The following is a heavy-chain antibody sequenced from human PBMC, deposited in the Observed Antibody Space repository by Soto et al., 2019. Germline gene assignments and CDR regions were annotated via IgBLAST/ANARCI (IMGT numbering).Heavy chain of an antibody. CDR3: AKDRGGCSSTSCYARRIFDY. J-gene: IGHJ4*02. CDR1: GFTFSSYA. Sequence: EVQLLESGGGLVQPGGSLRLSCAASGFTFSSYAMSWVRQAPGKGLEWVSAISGSGGSTYYADSVKGRFTISRDNSKNTLYLQMNSLRVEDTAVYYCAKDRGGCSSTSCYARRIFDYWGQGTLVTVSS. V-gene: IGHV3-23*01. D-gene: IGHD2-2*01. CDR2: ISGSGGST.